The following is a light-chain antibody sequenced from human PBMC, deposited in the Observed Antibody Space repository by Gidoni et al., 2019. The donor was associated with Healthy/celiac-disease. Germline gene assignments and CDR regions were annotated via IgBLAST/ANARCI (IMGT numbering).Light chain of an antibody. CDR3: GTWDSSLGGRGV. Sequence: QSVLPQPPSVSAAPAPKVTIPGSGSSSNIGKNYVACYQQLPGTAPKLLIYDNNKRPSGIPDRFSGSKSGTSATLGITGLQTGDEADYYCGTWDSSLGGRGVFGGGTKLTVL. V-gene: IGLV1-51*01. CDR1: SSNIGKNY. J-gene: IGLJ3*02. CDR2: DNN.